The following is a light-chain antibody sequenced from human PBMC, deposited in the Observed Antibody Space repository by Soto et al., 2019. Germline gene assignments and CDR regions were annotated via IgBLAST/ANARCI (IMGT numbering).Light chain of an antibody. CDR2: KAS. J-gene: IGKJ2*01. CDR1: QSISTW. CDR3: QQYNSYSRMYT. Sequence: DIQMTQSPSTLSASVGDRVTITCRASQSISTWLARYQQKPGKATKVLIYKASSLESGVPSRFTGSGSGTEFTLTISSLQPDDFATYYCQQYNSYSRMYTFGQGTKLEIK. V-gene: IGKV1-5*03.